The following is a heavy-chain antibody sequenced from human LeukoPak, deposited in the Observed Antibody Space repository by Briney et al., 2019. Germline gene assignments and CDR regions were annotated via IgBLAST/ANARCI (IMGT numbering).Heavy chain of an antibody. J-gene: IGHJ4*02. CDR2: IKKEGSEK. CDR1: GFTFSGYW. CDR3: ATDYYDSSGYYTGTY. Sequence: PGGSLRLSCAASGFTFSGYWMNWVRQAPGKGPEWVANIKKEGSEKYYVDSVKGRFTISRDNAKNSLYLQMNSLRADDTAVYYCATDYYDSSGYYTGTYWGQGTLVTVSS. D-gene: IGHD3-22*01. V-gene: IGHV3-7*03.